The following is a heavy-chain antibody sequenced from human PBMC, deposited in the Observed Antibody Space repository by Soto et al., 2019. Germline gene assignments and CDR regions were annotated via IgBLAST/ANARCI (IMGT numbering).Heavy chain of an antibody. Sequence: GGSLRLSCAASGFTFNNYAMGWVRQAPGKGLEWVSAITGSGSDTYYVDSVKGRFTISRDNSKNTVYLQMNSLRAEDTAIYYCAKLGSSSWSPHYYFDYWGQGTLVTVSS. J-gene: IGHJ4*02. CDR1: GFTFNNYA. CDR2: ITGSGSDT. CDR3: AKLGSSSWSPHYYFDY. V-gene: IGHV3-23*01. D-gene: IGHD2-2*01.